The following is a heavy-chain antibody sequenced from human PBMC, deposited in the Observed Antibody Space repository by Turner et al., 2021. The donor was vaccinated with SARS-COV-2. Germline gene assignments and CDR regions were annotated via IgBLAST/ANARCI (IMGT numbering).Heavy chain of an antibody. CDR2: IYYSGST. CDR3: ARDGGDPPRYFQH. J-gene: IGHJ1*01. Sequence: QLQLQESGPGLVRPSETLSLTCTVSGGSISSSSYYWGWIRQPPGKGLEWNGSIYYSGSTDYNPSLKSRVTISVDTSKNQFSLKLSSVTAADTAVYYCARDGGDPPRYFQHWGQGTLVTVSS. V-gene: IGHV4-39*02. CDR1: GGSISSSSYY. D-gene: IGHD2-21*02.